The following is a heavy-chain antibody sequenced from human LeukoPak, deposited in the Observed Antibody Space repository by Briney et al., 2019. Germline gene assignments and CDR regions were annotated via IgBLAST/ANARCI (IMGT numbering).Heavy chain of an antibody. CDR1: GFTFSSYS. V-gene: IGHV3-21*01. CDR3: ARDPGSGWYYYFDY. Sequence: GGSLRLSCAASGFTFSSYSMNWVRQAPGKGLEWVSSISSSSSYIYYADSVKGRFTISRDNAKNSLYLRMNSLRAEDTAVYYCARDPGSGWYYYFDYWGQGTLVTVSS. J-gene: IGHJ4*02. CDR2: ISSSSSYI. D-gene: IGHD6-19*01.